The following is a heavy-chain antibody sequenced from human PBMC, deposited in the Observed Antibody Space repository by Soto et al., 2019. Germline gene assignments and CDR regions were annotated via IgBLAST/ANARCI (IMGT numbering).Heavy chain of an antibody. CDR2: IIPISGTA. J-gene: IGHJ6*02. Sequence: QVQLVQSGAEVKKPGSSVKVSCKASGGTFSSYAISWVRQAPGQGLEWMGGIIPISGTANYAQKFQGRVTITADESKSTAYVELRRLRSEDTAVYYCARSQGSSTSLEIYYYYYYGMDVWGQGTTVTVSS. D-gene: IGHD2-2*01. CDR1: GGTFSSYA. CDR3: ARSQGSSTSLEIYYYYYYGMDV. V-gene: IGHV1-69*01.